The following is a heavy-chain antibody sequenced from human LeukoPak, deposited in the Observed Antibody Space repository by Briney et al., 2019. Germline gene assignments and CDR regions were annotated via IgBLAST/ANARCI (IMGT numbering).Heavy chain of an antibody. CDR1: GFTFSIYG. CDR3: ARASGPFDY. Sequence: QPGGSPRLSCAASGFTFSIYGMHWVRQAPGKGLEWVAVIWNDGSNKYYADSVKGRFTISRDNSKNTLYLQMNSLRAEDSAVYSCARASGPFDYWGQGTLVTVSS. V-gene: IGHV3-33*01. J-gene: IGHJ4*02. CDR2: IWNDGSNK. D-gene: IGHD3-10*01.